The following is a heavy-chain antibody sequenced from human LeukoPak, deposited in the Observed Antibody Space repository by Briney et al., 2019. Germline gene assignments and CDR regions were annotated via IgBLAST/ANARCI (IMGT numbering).Heavy chain of an antibody. J-gene: IGHJ4*02. CDR2: IYSAGST. D-gene: IGHD2-15*01. CDR3: ARDPGIDAFDY. CDR1: GFTVSSNY. Sequence: GGSLRLSCAASGFTVSSNYMSWVRQAPGKGLVWVSVIYSAGSTYYADSVKGRFTISRDNSENTLYLQMNSLRAEDTAVYYCARDPGIDAFDYWGQGTLVTVSS. V-gene: IGHV3-66*01.